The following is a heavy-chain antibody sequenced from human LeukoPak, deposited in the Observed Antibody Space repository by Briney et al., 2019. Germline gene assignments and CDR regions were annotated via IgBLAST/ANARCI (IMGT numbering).Heavy chain of an antibody. D-gene: IGHD1-26*01. V-gene: IGHV3-30*04. Sequence: GGSLRLSCAASGFTFRSFAMHWVRQAPGKGLEWVAVISHDGSDKYYADSVKGRFTISRDSSKNTLFLHMNTLRAEDTAIYYCAKDRTVGASYWYFDLWGRGTLVTVSS. CDR2: ISHDGSDK. CDR3: AKDRTVGASYWYFDL. CDR1: GFTFRSFA. J-gene: IGHJ2*01.